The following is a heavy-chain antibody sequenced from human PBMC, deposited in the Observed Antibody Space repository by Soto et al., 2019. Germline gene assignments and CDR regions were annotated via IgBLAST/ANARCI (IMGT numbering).Heavy chain of an antibody. V-gene: IGHV4-34*01. CDR3: ARGGVWRAYSSSSKNWFDP. Sequence: SETLSLTCAVYGGSFSGYYWSWIRQPPGKGLEWIGEINHSGSTNYNPSLKSRVTISVDTSKNQFSLKLSSVTAADTAVYYCARGGVWRAYSSSSKNWFDPWGQGTLVTVSS. CDR1: GGSFSGYY. CDR2: INHSGST. D-gene: IGHD6-6*01. J-gene: IGHJ5*02.